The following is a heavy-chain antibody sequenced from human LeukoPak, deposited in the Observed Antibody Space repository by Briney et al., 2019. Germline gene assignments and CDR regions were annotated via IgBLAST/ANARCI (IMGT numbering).Heavy chain of an antibody. J-gene: IGHJ4*02. V-gene: IGHV3-33*08. CDR1: GFILSDHY. CDR2: IWYDGSNK. D-gene: IGHD4-17*01. CDR3: ARGRTTVTTLDY. Sequence: GGSLRLSCTASGFILSDHYMDWVRQAPGKGLEWVAVIWYDGSNKYYADSVKGRFTISRDNSKNTLYLQMNSLRAEDTAVYYCARGRTTVTTLDYWGQGTLVTVSS.